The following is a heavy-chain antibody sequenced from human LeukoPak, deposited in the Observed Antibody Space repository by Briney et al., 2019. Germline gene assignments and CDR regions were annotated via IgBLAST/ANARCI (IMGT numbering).Heavy chain of an antibody. J-gene: IGHJ6*01. CDR1: GGSITSYY. CDR2: IYYSGST. Sequence: SETLSLTCTVSGGSITSYYWSWIRQPPGKGLEWIGYIYYSGSTNYNPSLKSRVTISVDTSKNQFSLKLSSVTAADTAVYYCARETEKQWQYWGQGTTVTVSS. CDR3: ARETEKQWQY. V-gene: IGHV4-59*01. D-gene: IGHD6-19*01.